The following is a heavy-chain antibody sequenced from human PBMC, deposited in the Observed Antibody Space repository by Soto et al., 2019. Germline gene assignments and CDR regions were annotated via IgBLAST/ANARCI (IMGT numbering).Heavy chain of an antibody. Sequence: QVQLVQSGAEVKRPGSSVKVSCKASGDTFNFYSINWVRQAPGLGLEWMGMVNPIVSMSNYAQKFQGRVTMTEDKSTSTADMELSSLRCEDTVIYYCASSYGSGYRAFDDWGQGALVTVSS. CDR3: ASSYGSGYRAFDD. D-gene: IGHD3-10*01. J-gene: IGHJ4*02. CDR1: GDTFNFYS. V-gene: IGHV1-69*02. CDR2: VNPIVSMS.